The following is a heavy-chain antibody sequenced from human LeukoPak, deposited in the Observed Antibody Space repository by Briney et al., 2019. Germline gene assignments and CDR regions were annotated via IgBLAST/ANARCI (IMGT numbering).Heavy chain of an antibody. CDR2: IYYSGST. Sequence: SQTLSPTCTVSGGSISSYYCGWIRQPPGKGLELIGHIYYSGSTNHNPSLKSRVTISIDPSKNQFSLKLSSVTAADAAVYYCARLNKWELLGAFDIWGQGTMVTVSS. CDR3: ARLNKWELLGAFDI. D-gene: IGHD1-26*01. V-gene: IGHV4-59*08. CDR1: GGSISSYY. J-gene: IGHJ3*02.